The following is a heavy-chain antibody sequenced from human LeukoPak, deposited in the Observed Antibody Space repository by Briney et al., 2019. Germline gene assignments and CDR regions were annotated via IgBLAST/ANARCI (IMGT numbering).Heavy chain of an antibody. Sequence: GGSLRLSCAVSGFTFSSYWMHWVRQAPGKGLVWVSRINTDGSSTSYADSVKGRFTISRDNAKNTLYLQMNSLRVEDTAVYYCARIGSLSPFDWGQGTLVTVSS. CDR3: ARIGSLSPFD. J-gene: IGHJ4*02. CDR2: INTDGSST. V-gene: IGHV3-74*01. D-gene: IGHD6-6*01. CDR1: GFTFSSYW.